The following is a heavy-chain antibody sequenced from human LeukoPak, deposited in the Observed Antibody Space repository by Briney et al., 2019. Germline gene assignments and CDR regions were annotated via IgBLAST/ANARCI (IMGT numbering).Heavy chain of an antibody. Sequence: SETLSLTCTVSGGSISSSNYYWAWIRQPPGKGLEWIGSFYYGGSTSYYPSLKSRVTISVDTSKNQFSLKLSSVTAADTAVYYCASDDPFDYWGQGTLVTVSS. CDR2: FYYGGST. J-gene: IGHJ4*02. V-gene: IGHV4-39*01. CDR3: ASDDPFDY. CDR1: GGSISSSNYY.